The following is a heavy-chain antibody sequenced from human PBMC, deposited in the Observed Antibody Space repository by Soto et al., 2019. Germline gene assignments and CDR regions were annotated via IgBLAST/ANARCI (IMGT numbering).Heavy chain of an antibody. J-gene: IGHJ4*02. CDR1: GYTFTGYY. CDR3: ARVGSSSLDY. CDR2: INPNSGGT. V-gene: IGHV1-2*06. D-gene: IGHD6-6*01. Sequence: QVQLVQSGAEVKKPGASVKVSCKASGYTFTGYYMHWVRQAPGQGPEWMGRINPNSGGTTYAQKFQGRVTVTRDTSISTAYMELSSLRSDDTAVYYCARVGSSSLDYWGQGTLVTVSS.